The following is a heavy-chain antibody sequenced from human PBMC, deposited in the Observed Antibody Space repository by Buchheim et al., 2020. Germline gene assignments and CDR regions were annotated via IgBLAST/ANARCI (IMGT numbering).Heavy chain of an antibody. CDR2: ISYDGSNK. D-gene: IGHD4-23*01. V-gene: IGHV3-30-3*01. CDR3: ASAYGGNLDY. J-gene: IGHJ4*02. CDR1: GFTFSSYA. Sequence: QVQLVESGGGVVQPGRSLRLSCAASGFTFSSYAMHWVRQAPGKGLEWVAVISYDGSNKYYAESVKGRFTISRDNSKNTLYLQMNSLRAEDTAVYYCASAYGGNLDYWGQGTL.